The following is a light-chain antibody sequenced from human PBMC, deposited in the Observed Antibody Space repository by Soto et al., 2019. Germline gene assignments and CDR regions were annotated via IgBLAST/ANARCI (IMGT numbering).Light chain of an antibody. CDR2: LNSDGSH. CDR3: QTWGTGIRV. Sequence: QLVLTQSPSASASLGASVRLTCTLSSGHSSYAIAWHQQQPEKGPRYLMKLNSDGSHNKGDGIPDRFSGSSSGAERCLTISSLQSEDEADYYCQTWGTGIRVFGGGTKLTVL. CDR1: SGHSSYA. J-gene: IGLJ3*02. V-gene: IGLV4-69*01.